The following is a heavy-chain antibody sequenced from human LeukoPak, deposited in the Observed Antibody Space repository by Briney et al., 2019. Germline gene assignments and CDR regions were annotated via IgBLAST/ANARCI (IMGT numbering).Heavy chain of an antibody. Sequence: GGSLRLSCAASGFIFSSYAMTWVRQAPGKGLEWVSVISASGATTFYADSVEGRFTISRDSSKNTLFLQMNSLTDEDTAVYYCAKARYYDTSGNYFFDHWGQGTPVSVSS. J-gene: IGHJ4*02. D-gene: IGHD3-22*01. V-gene: IGHV3-23*01. CDR2: ISASGATT. CDR3: AKARYYDTSGNYFFDH. CDR1: GFIFSSYA.